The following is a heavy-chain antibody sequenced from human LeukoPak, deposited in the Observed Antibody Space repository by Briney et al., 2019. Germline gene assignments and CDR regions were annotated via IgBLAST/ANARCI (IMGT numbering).Heavy chain of an antibody. Sequence: GESLRLSCAASGFTFDDYAMHWVRHAPGKGLEWVSGISWNSGSIGYADSVKGRFTISRDNAKNSLYLQMNSLRAEDTALYYCAKDKAPNPLAGLVTGYDAFDIWGQGTMVTVSS. CDR1: GFTFDDYA. CDR2: ISWNSGSI. D-gene: IGHD3-9*01. V-gene: IGHV3-9*01. J-gene: IGHJ3*02. CDR3: AKDKAPNPLAGLVTGYDAFDI.